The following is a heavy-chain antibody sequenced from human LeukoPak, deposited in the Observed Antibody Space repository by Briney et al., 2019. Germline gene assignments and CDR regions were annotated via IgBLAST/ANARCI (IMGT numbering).Heavy chain of an antibody. CDR1: GFTLSDHW. CDR2: VESDASRS. V-gene: IGHV3-74*03. CDR3: VKGGHKLDIQTTHYYYGLDV. J-gene: IGHJ6*02. D-gene: IGHD5-12*01. Sequence: GGSLRLSCVASGFTLSDHWMYWVRQGPSRGLAHVSRVESDASRSTYADSVKGRFTISRDDAKNTMYLQMNSLRVEDTAVYYCVKGGHKLDIQTTHYYYGLDVWGQGTTVAVS.